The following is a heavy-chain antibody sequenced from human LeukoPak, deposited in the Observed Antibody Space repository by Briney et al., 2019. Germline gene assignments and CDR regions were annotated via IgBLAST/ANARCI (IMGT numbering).Heavy chain of an antibody. CDR3: ARRRVYSGSGEFDF. Sequence: PSETLSLTCTVSGGSISGSSYYWGWIRQPPGKGLEWIGSIYYSGSTYYNPSLKSRVTISVDTSKNQFSLKLRSVTTADTAVYYCARRRVYSGSGEFDFWGQGTLVTVSS. D-gene: IGHD5-12*01. V-gene: IGHV4-39*07. J-gene: IGHJ4*02. CDR1: GGSISGSSYY. CDR2: IYYSGST.